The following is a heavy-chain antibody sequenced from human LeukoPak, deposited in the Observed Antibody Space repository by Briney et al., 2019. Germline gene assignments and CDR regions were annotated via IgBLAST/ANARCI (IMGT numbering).Heavy chain of an antibody. J-gene: IGHJ4*02. V-gene: IGHV4-34*01. CDR2: INHSGST. CDR1: GGSFSGYY. D-gene: IGHD2-2*02. CDR3: ARYPRYCSSTSCYRAFDY. Sequence: SETLSLTCAVYGGSFSGYYWSWIRQPPGKGLEWIGEINHSGSTNYNPSLKTRVTISVDTSKNQFSLKLSSVTAADTAVYYCARYPRYCSSTSCYRAFDYWGQGTLVTVSS.